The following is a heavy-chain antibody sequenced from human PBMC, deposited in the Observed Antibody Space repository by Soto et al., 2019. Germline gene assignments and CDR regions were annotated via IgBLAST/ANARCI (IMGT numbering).Heavy chain of an antibody. V-gene: IGHV1-8*01. CDR2: MNPNSGNT. CDR1: GYTFTSYD. CDR3: AGGGYCSGGSCYQFLNY. D-gene: IGHD2-15*01. J-gene: IGHJ4*02. Sequence: QVQLVQSGAEVKKPGASVKVSCKASGYTFTSYDINWVRQATGQGLEWMGWMNPNSGNTGYAQKFQGRVTMTRNTSRSTAYMELSSLRSEDTAVYYCAGGGYCSGGSCYQFLNYWGQGTLVTVSS.